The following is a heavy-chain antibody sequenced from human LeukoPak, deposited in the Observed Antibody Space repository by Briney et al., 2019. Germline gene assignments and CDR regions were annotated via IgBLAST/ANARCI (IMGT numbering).Heavy chain of an antibody. CDR2: IRSKANSYAA. Sequence: GGSLRLSCAASGFTFSGSAMHWVRQASGKGLEWVGRIRSKANSYAAAYAASVKGRFTISRDDSKNTTYLQMNSLKTEDTAVYYCTSRPLLSYYGSGRTRSDYWGQGTLVTVSS. D-gene: IGHD3-10*01. CDR1: GFTFSGSA. J-gene: IGHJ4*02. V-gene: IGHV3-73*01. CDR3: TSRPLLSYYGSGRTRSDY.